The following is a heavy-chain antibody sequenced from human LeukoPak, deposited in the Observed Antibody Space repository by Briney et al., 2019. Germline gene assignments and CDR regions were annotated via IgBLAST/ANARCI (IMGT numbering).Heavy chain of an antibody. D-gene: IGHD3-10*01. Sequence: ASVKVSCKASGYTFTSYGISWVRQAPGQGLEWMGWISAYNGNTNYAQKLQGRVTMTTDTSTSTAYMELRSLRSDDTAVYYCARNDVLLWFGGLPNWGQGTLVTVSS. V-gene: IGHV1-18*01. CDR3: ARNDVLLWFGGLPN. J-gene: IGHJ4*02. CDR1: GYTFTSYG. CDR2: ISAYNGNT.